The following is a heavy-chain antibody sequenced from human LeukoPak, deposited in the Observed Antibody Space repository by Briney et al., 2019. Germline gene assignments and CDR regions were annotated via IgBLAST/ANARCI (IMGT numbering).Heavy chain of an antibody. D-gene: IGHD3-10*01. Sequence: SVKVSCKASGGTFSSYAISWVRQAPGQGLEWMGRIIPIFGTANYAQKFQGRVTITTDESTSTAYIELSSLRSEDTAVYYCARERIGDFSGTLSWPYYFDYWGQGTLVTVSS. J-gene: IGHJ4*02. CDR2: IIPIFGTA. V-gene: IGHV1-69*05. CDR1: GGTFSSYA. CDR3: ARERIGDFSGTLSWPYYFDY.